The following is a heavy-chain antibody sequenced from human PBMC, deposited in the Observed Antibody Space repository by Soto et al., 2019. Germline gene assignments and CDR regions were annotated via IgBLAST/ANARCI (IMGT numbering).Heavy chain of an antibody. D-gene: IGHD2-15*01. CDR3: ARAGVAPGYYYYMDV. V-gene: IGHV3-21*01. J-gene: IGHJ6*03. CDR1: GFTFSSYS. Sequence: EVQLVESGGGLVKPGGSLRLSCAASGFTFSSYSMNWVRQAPGKGLEWVSSISSSSSYIYYADSVKGRFTISRDNAKNSLYLQRNSLRAEDTAVYYCARAGVAPGYYYYMDVWGKGTTVTVSS. CDR2: ISSSSSYI.